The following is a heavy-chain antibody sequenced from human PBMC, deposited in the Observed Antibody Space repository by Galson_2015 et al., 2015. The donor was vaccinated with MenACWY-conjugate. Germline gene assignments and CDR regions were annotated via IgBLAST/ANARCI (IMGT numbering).Heavy chain of an antibody. J-gene: IGHJ6*02. CDR1: GFTFSNYA. CDR3: ARSSAQDYYAMDV. D-gene: IGHD2-15*01. CDR2: ITGSGDIT. Sequence: SLRLSCAASGFTFSNYAMSWVRQAPGKGLEWVSTITGSGDITYYADSVKGRFTISRDNSKNTPSLQMKSLRAEDTAVYYCARSSAQDYYAMDVWGQRTTVTVSS. V-gene: IGHV3-23*01.